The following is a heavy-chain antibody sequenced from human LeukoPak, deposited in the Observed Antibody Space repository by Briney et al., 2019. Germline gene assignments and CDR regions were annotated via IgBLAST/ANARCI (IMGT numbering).Heavy chain of an antibody. Sequence: SQTLSLACTVSGGSISSGGYYRSWIRQHPGKGLEWIGYIYYSGSTYYNPSLKSRVTISVDTSKNQFSLKLSSVTAADTAVYYCARAASQTYYDFWSGYQGWFDPWGQGTLVTVSS. CDR2: IYYSGST. CDR3: ARAASQTYYDFWSGYQGWFDP. J-gene: IGHJ5*02. CDR1: GGSISSGGYY. D-gene: IGHD3-3*01. V-gene: IGHV4-31*03.